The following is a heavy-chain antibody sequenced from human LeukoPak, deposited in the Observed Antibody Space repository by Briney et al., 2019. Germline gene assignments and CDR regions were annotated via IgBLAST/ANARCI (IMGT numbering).Heavy chain of an antibody. CDR2: ISSSGTTI. CDR3: AREEPMDV. D-gene: IGHD1-26*01. V-gene: IGHV3-11*04. J-gene: IGHJ6*04. Sequence: GLQWFSYISSSGTTIYYADSVKGRFTISRDNAKNSLYLQMNSLRAEDTAVYYCAREEPMDVWGKGTTVTVSS.